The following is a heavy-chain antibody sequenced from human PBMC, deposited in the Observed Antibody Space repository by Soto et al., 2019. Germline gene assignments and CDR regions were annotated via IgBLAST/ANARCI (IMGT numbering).Heavy chain of an antibody. CDR3: ARLSGYEKHYYYYYYMDV. J-gene: IGHJ6*03. CDR2: IYYSGST. Sequence: SETLSLTCTVSGGSISSYYWSWIRQPPGKGLEWIGYIYYSGSTNYNPSLKSRVTISVDTSKNQFSLKLSSVTAADTAVYYCARLSGYEKHYYYYYYMDVWGKGTTVTVSS. CDR1: GGSISSYY. V-gene: IGHV4-59*01. D-gene: IGHD5-12*01.